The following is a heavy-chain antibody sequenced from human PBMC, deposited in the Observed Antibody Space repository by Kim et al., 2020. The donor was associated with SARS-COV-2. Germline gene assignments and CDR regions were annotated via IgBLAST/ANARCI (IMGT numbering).Heavy chain of an antibody. D-gene: IGHD1-1*01. Sequence: SETLSLTCTVSGDSISSNTYFWGWVRQPLGKGLEWIGSFYYTGSTYYNPSLNSPVTVSVDTSKNQLSLRLSSVTAADTAVYYCARQQPSAVDGFDIWGQGTMVTVSS. CDR2: FYYTGST. J-gene: IGHJ3*02. CDR3: ARQQPSAVDGFDI. CDR1: GDSISSNTYF. V-gene: IGHV4-39*01.